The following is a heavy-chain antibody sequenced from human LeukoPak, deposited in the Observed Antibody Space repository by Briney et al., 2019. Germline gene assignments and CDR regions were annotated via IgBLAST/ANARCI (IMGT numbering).Heavy chain of an antibody. D-gene: IGHD1-7*01. J-gene: IGHJ3*02. CDR3: ARDSRITGTIFVWRAFDI. CDR1: GGSISSYY. Sequence: SETLSLTCTVSGGSISSYYWSWIRQPAGKGLEWIGRIYTSGSTNYNPSLKSRVTMSVDTSKNQFSLKLSSVTAADTAVYYCARDSRITGTIFVWRAFDIWGQGTMVTVSS. V-gene: IGHV4-4*07. CDR2: IYTSGST.